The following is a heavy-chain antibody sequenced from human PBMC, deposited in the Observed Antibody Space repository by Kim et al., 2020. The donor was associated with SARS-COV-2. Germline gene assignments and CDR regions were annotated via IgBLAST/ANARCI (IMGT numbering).Heavy chain of an antibody. J-gene: IGHJ6*02. D-gene: IGHD5-12*01. CDR3: ARDRKGATTYGMDV. V-gene: IGHV3-11*01. Sequence: ADSVKGRFTISRDNDKDSLYLQMNSLRAEDTAVYYCARDRKGATTYGMDVWGQGTTVTVSS.